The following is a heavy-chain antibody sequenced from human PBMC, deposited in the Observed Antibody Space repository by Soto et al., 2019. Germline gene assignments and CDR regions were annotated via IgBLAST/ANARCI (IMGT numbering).Heavy chain of an antibody. J-gene: IGHJ6*03. D-gene: IGHD2-21*01. Sequence: GASVKVSCKASGYTFTSYYMHWVRQAPGQGLEWMGRMNPSGGSTSYAQKFQGRVTMTRNTSISTAYMELSSLRSEDTAVYYCARVVIAHYYYYYMDVWGKGTTVTVS. CDR1: GYTFTSYY. CDR2: MNPSGGST. CDR3: ARVVIAHYYYYYMDV. V-gene: IGHV1-46*01.